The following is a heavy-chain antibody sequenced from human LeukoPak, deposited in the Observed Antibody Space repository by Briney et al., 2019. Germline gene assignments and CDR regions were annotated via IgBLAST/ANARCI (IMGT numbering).Heavy chain of an antibody. V-gene: IGHV1-2*02. Sequence: ASVKVSCKASGYTFTVYYMHWVRQAPGRGLEWMGWINPNSGGTNYAQKFQGRVTMTSDTSISTAYMELSRLRSDDTAVYYCARGDTIFDAGSLDYWGQGTLVTVSS. CDR2: INPNSGGT. CDR1: GYTFTVYY. D-gene: IGHD3-3*01. J-gene: IGHJ4*02. CDR3: ARGDTIFDAGSLDY.